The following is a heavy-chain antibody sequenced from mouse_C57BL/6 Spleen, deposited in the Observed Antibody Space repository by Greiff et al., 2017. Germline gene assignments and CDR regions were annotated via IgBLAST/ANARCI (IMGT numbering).Heavy chain of an antibody. CDR1: GYTFTSYW. CDR2: IDPSDSET. V-gene: IGHV1-52*01. J-gene: IGHJ2*01. CDR3: ARGGYGPSGY. D-gene: IGHD2-14*01. Sequence: VQLQQPGAELVRPGSSVKLSCKASGYTFTSYWMHWVKQRPIQGLEWIGNIDPSDSETHYNQKFKDKATLTVDKSSSTAYMQLSSLTSEDSAVYYCARGGYGPSGYWGQGTTLTVSS.